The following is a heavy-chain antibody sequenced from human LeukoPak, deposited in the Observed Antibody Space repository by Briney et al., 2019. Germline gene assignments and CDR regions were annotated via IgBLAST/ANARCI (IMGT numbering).Heavy chain of an antibody. CDR3: AKDGVTGFFDY. V-gene: IGHV3-30*04. J-gene: IGHJ4*02. CDR2: ISYDGSNK. Sequence: GGSLRLSCAASGFTFRNHAMHWVRQAPGKGLEWVAVISYDGSNKYYADSVKGRFTISRDNSKNTLYLQMNSLRAEDTAVYYCAKDGVTGFFDYWGQGTLVTVSS. D-gene: IGHD7-27*01. CDR1: GFTFRNHA.